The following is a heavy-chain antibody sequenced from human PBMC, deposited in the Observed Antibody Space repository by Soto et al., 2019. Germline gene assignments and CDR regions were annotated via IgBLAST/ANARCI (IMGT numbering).Heavy chain of an antibody. V-gene: IGHV6-1*01. CDR1: GDSVSRNSAT. CDR2: TYYRSKWST. J-gene: IGHJ4*02. D-gene: IGHD4-4*01. CDR3: ARALSVNYDY. Sequence: SQILSLTCAISGDSVSRNSATWNWIRQSPSRGLEWLGRTYYRSKWSTDYAVAVKSRITINPDTSKNQFSLQLNSVTPDDTAVYYCARALSVNYDYWGQGTQVTVSS.